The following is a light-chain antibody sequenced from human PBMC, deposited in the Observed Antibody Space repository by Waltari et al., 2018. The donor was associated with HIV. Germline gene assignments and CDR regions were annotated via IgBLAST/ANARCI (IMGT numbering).Light chain of an antibody. CDR1: SSDVGTYNL. CDR3: CSYAGDNYVL. Sequence: QSALTQPASVSGSPGQSITISCTGTSSDVGTYNLVSWYQQYPGKAPRLMISEVSKRPSGVSKRFSGSKSGNTASLTISGLQAEDEADYYCCSYAGDNYVLFGGGTKLTVL. CDR2: EVS. V-gene: IGLV2-23*02. J-gene: IGLJ2*01.